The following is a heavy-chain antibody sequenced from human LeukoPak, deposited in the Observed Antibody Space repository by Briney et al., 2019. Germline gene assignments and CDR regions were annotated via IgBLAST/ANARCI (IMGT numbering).Heavy chain of an antibody. V-gene: IGHV3-7*05. J-gene: IGHJ4*02. CDR1: GFTFTNYW. Sequence: GGSLRLSCAASGFTFTNYWMSWVRQAPGKGLEWVANIKEDGSRKEYVDSVKGRFTISRDNAKSSLYLEMSSLRAEDTAVYYCASVSYAFRSFDYWGQGTLVTVSS. CDR3: ASVSYAFRSFDY. D-gene: IGHD5-18*01. CDR2: IKEDGSRK.